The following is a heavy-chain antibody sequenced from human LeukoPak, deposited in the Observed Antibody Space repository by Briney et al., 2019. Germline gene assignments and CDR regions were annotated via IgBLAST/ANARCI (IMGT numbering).Heavy chain of an antibody. J-gene: IGHJ4*02. Sequence: GGSLRLSCAASGFTFSSYAMSWVRQAPGKGLEWVSAISGSGGSTYYADSVKGRFIISRDNSKNTLYLQMHSLRVEDTAIYYCARAAAVCSSTSCYGHYWGQGTLVTVSS. D-gene: IGHD2-2*01. V-gene: IGHV3-23*01. CDR2: ISGSGGST. CDR3: ARAAAVCSSTSCYGHY. CDR1: GFTFSSYA.